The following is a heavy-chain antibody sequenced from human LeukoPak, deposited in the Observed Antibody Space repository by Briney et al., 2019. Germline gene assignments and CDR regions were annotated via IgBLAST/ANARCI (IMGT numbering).Heavy chain of an antibody. CDR3: ARHTVTTYLGIKDY. Sequence: SETLSLTCAVYGGSFSGYYWSWIRQPPGKGLEWIGEINHSGSTNYNPSLKSRVTISVDTSKHQFSLKLSSVTAADTAVYYCARHTVTTYLGIKDYWGQGTLVTVSS. CDR2: INHSGST. V-gene: IGHV4-34*01. CDR1: GGSFSGYY. D-gene: IGHD4-17*01. J-gene: IGHJ4*02.